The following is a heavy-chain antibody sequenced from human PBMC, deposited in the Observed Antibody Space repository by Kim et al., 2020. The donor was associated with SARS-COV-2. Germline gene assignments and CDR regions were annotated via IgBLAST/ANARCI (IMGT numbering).Heavy chain of an antibody. V-gene: IGHV4-59*08. J-gene: IGHJ2*01. CDR1: GGSISSYY. D-gene: IGHD2-2*01. CDR3: ARHKGSCSSTSCSYWYFDL. CDR2: IYYSGST. Sequence: SETLSLTCTVSGGSISSYYWSWIRQPPGKGQEWIGYIYYSGSTNYNPSLKSRVTISVDTSKNQFSLKLSSVTAADTAVYYCARHKGSCSSTSCSYWYFDLWVRGTLVTVSS.